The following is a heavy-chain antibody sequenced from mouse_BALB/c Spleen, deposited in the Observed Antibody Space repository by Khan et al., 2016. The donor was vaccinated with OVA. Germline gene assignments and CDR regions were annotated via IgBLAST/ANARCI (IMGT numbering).Heavy chain of an antibody. V-gene: IGHV1S53*03. D-gene: IGHD6-1*01. CDR2: ISSGNGDI. Sequence: QLQESDTELVKAGASVKTSCKASGYTFTDHAIHWVKQRPEQGLEWIGYISSGNGDIKYNEKFKGKATLTADKSSSTAYMQLNSLTSEDSAVYFCKRSLARFAYWGQGTLVTVSA. CDR3: KRSLARFAY. J-gene: IGHJ3*01. CDR1: GYTFTDHA.